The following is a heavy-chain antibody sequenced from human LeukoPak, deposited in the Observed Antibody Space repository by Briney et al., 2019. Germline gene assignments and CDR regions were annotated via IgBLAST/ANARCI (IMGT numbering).Heavy chain of an antibody. D-gene: IGHD1-1*01. J-gene: IGHJ4*02. CDR2: ISSSSSYI. CDR3: ARSVQLERLFDY. V-gene: IGHV3-21*01. Sequence: GGSLRLSCAASEFDFSSHAMTWVRQAPGKGLEWVSSISSSSSYIYYADSVKGRFTISRDNAKNSLYLQMNSLRAEDTAVYYCARSVQLERLFDYWGQGTLVTVSS. CDR1: EFDFSSHA.